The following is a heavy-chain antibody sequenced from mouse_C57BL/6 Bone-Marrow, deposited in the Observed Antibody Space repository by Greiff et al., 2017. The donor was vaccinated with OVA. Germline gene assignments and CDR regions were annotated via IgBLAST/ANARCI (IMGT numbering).Heavy chain of an antibody. CDR1: GYTFTSYW. CDR3: THYYGSSHWYSDV. Sequence: EVQLQQSGTVLARPGASVKMSCKTSGYTFTSYWMHWVKQRPGQGLEWIGAIYPGNSDTSYNQKFKGKAKLTAVTSASTAYMELSSLTNEDSAVYYCTHYYGSSHWYSDVWGTGTTVTVSS. D-gene: IGHD1-1*01. CDR2: IYPGNSDT. J-gene: IGHJ1*03. V-gene: IGHV1-5*01.